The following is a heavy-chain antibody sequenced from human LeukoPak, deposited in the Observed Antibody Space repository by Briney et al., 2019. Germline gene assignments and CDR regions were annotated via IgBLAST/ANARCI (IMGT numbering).Heavy chain of an antibody. CDR2: INHSGST. CDR1: GGSFSGYY. Sequence: PSETLSLTCAVYGGSFSGYYWSWIRQPPGKGLEWIGEINHSGSTNYNPSLKSRVTISVDTSKNQFSLKLSSVTAADTAVYYCAHIVGAIYVRNWGQGTLVTVSS. CDR3: AHIVGAIYVRN. D-gene: IGHD1-26*01. J-gene: IGHJ4*02. V-gene: IGHV4-34*01.